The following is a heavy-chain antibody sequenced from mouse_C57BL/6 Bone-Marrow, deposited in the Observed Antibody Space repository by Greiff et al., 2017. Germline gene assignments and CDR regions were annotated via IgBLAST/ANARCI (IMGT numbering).Heavy chain of an antibody. J-gene: IGHJ2*01. Sequence: HVQLLQPGTELVKPGASVKLSCKASGYTFTSYWMPWVQQRPGQGLEWIGNINPSNGGTNYTDKFKSKATLTVDKSSSTAYMQLSRLTSEDSAVYYCASNWDYFDYWGQGTTLTVSS. V-gene: IGHV1-53*01. CDR1: GYTFTSYW. CDR3: ASNWDYFDY. D-gene: IGHD4-1*01. CDR2: INPSNGGT.